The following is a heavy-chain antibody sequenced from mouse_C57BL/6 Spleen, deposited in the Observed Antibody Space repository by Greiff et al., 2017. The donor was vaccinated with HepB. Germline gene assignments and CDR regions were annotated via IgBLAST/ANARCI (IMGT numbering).Heavy chain of an antibody. CDR2: IDPSDSYT. CDR1: GYTFTSYW. J-gene: IGHJ1*03. Sequence: QVQLQQPGAELVMPGASVKLSCKASGYTFTSYWMHWVKQRPGQGLEWIGEIDPSDSYTNYNQKFKGKSALTVDKSSSTAYMQLSSLTSEDSAVYYCARWAHYDHGDFDVWGTGTTVTVSS. CDR3: ARWAHYDHGDFDV. V-gene: IGHV1-69*01. D-gene: IGHD3-1*01.